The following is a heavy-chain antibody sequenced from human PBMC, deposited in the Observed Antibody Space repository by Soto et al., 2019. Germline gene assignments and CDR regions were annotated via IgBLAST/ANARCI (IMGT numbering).Heavy chain of an antibody. CDR3: ARGGDTAMVTCDY. Sequence: VPLVESGGGVVQPGRSLRLSCAASGFTFSSYAMHWVRQAPGKGLEWVAVISYDGSNKYYADSVKGRFTISRDDSKNTLYLQMNSLRAEDTAVYYCARGGDTAMVTCDYWGQGTLVTVSS. CDR1: GFTFSSYA. J-gene: IGHJ4*02. CDR2: ISYDGSNK. V-gene: IGHV3-30-3*01. D-gene: IGHD5-18*01.